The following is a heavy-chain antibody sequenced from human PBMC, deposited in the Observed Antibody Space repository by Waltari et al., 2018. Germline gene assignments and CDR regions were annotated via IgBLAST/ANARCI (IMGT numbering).Heavy chain of an antibody. D-gene: IGHD4-17*01. V-gene: IGHV4-30-4*08. CDR2: IYYSGST. Sequence: QVQLQESGPGLVKPSQTLSLTCTVSGGSISSGDYYWSWIRQPPGKGLEWIGYIYYSGSTYYNPSLKSRVTISVDTSKNQFSLKLSSVTAADTAVYYCARDHRGYGDYVGFDYCGQGTLVTVSS. CDR3: ARDHRGYGDYVGFDY. CDR1: GGSISSGDYY. J-gene: IGHJ4*02.